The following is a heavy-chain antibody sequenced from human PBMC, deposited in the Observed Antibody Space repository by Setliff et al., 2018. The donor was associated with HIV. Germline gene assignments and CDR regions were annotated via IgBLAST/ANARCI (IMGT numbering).Heavy chain of an antibody. V-gene: IGHV4-61*02. D-gene: IGHD3-16*02. J-gene: IGHJ4*02. Sequence: SETLSLTCTVSGASISSGNYYWSWIRQPAGKGLEWIGRIYTSGSTNYNPSLKSRVTISVDTSKNQFSLKLSSVTAADTAVYYCARHVIGVIMLYSWDGFDYWGQGALVTVSS. CDR2: IYTSGST. CDR3: ARHVIGVIMLYSWDGFDY. CDR1: GASISSGNYY.